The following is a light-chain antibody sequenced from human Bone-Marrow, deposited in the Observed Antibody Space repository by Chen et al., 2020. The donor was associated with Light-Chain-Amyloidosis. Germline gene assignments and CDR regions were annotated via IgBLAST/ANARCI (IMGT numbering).Light chain of an antibody. CDR1: QSVRRY. CDR3: QQRSTWRQRT. J-gene: IGKJ1*01. Sequence: DIVLTQSPATLSLSPGERATLSCRASQSVRRYLDWYQQKPGQAPRLLIYDAANRASGLPARFSGSGSWLDFTLTISSLEREDLAVYYCQQRSTWRQRTFGQGTKLEIK. CDR2: DAA. V-gene: IGKV3-11*01.